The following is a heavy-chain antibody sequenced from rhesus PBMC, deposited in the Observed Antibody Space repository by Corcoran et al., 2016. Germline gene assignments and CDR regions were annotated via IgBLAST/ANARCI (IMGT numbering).Heavy chain of an antibody. D-gene: IGHD6-13*01. CDR2: MSYSGTI. V-gene: IGHV4-127*01. J-gene: IGHJ4*01. CDR3: ARRTYGSWSGNYFDF. Sequence: QVQLQESGPGLVKPSETLSLTCAVSGSSITSGHGWSWIRQPPGRGLEWIGYMSYSGTIYYTPSFESRVTISIDTSKNQFSLKLSSVTAADTAVYYCARRTYGSWSGNYFDFWGQGVLVTVSS. CDR1: GSSITSGHG.